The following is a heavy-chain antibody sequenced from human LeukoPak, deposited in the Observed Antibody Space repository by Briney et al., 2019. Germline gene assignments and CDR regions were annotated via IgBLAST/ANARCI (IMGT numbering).Heavy chain of an antibody. CDR2: IYYSGTT. V-gene: IGHV4-31*03. CDR1: GGSISSGGHY. J-gene: IGHJ5*02. CDR3: ARAHQSGYDNRLDP. Sequence: PSETLSLTCTVSGGSISSGGHYWDWIRQPPGRGLEWIGYIYYSGTTYYNPSLKGRVTISLDTSKNQFSLKLSSVTAADTAVYYCARAHQSGYDNRLDPWGQGTLVTVSS. D-gene: IGHD3-3*01.